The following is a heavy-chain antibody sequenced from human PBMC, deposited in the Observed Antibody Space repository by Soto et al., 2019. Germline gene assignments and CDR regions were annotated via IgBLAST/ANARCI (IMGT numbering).Heavy chain of an antibody. V-gene: IGHV3-73*01. CDR2: IRSKANSYAT. CDR1: GFTFSGSA. D-gene: IGHD3-9*01. CDR3: TSPDYDILTGRWFDP. J-gene: IGHJ5*02. Sequence: GGSLRLSCAASGFTFSGSAMHWVRQASGKGLEWVGRIRSKANSYATAYAASVKGRFTISRDDSKNTAYLQMNSLKTEDTAVYYCTSPDYDILTGRWFDPWGQGXLVTVSS.